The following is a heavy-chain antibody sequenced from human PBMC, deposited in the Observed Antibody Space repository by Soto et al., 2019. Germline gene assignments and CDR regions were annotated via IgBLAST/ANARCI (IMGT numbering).Heavy chain of an antibody. CDR3: ARGDYTVTFDY. Sequence: PSETLSLTCAVYGGSFSGYYWSWMRQPPGKGLEWIGEINHSGSTNYNPSLKSRVTISVDTSKNQFSLKLSSVTAADTAVYYCARGDYTVTFDYWGQGTLVTVSS. CDR1: GGSFSGYY. D-gene: IGHD4-17*01. V-gene: IGHV4-34*01. CDR2: INHSGST. J-gene: IGHJ4*02.